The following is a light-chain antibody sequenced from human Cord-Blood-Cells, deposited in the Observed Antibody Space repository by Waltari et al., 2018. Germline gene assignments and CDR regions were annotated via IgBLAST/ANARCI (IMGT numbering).Light chain of an antibody. J-gene: IGLJ3*02. Sequence: QSALTQPASVSGSPGQSITISCTGTSSDVGSYNLVSWYQQHPGKAPKLMIYEGSKRPSGVSNRFSASKSGNTASRTTSGLQAEDEADYYCCSYAGSSTWVFGGGTKLTVL. V-gene: IGLV2-23*01. CDR2: EGS. CDR3: CSYAGSSTWV. CDR1: SSDVGSYNL.